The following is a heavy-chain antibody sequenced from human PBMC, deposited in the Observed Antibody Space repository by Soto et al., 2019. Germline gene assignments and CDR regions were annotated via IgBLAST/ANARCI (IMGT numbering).Heavy chain of an antibody. V-gene: IGHV3-11*01. J-gene: IGHJ4*02. D-gene: IGHD2-8*02. CDR1: GFPFSDYY. CDR3: ARDLGVLAALHYLDY. Sequence: GGSLRLSCAASGFPFSDYYMSWIRQATGKGLDWVSYISSSGSTIYYSASVKGRFTISRNNAKNSLYLQMKRLRAEDTAVYYCARDLGVLAALHYLDYGRQGTIVTVSS. CDR2: ISSSGSTI.